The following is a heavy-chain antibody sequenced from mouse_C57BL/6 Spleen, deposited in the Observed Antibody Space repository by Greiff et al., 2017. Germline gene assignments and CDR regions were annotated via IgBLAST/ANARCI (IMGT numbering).Heavy chain of an antibody. V-gene: IGHV1-81*01. CDR1: GYTFTSYG. CDR2: IYPRSGNT. D-gene: IGHD1-1*01. CDR3: ARCEDYYAGDYAMDY. J-gene: IGHJ4*01. Sequence: VQLQQSGAELARPGASVKLSCKASGYTFTSYGISWVKQRTGQGLEWIGEIYPRSGNTYYNEKFKGKATLTADKSSSTAYMELRSLTSEDSAVYVCARCEDYYAGDYAMDYWGQGTSVTVSS.